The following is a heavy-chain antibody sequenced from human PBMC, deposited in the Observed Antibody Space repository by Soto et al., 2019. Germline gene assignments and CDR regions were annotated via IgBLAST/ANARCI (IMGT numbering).Heavy chain of an antibody. CDR3: AKDWGVSDAFYI. D-gene: IGHD3-10*01. CDR1: GFTFSSYA. Sequence: EVQLLESGGGLVQPGGSLRLSCAASGFTFSSYAMSWVRQAPGKGLEWVSALSGSGGSTYYADSVKGRFTMSRDNSKTTLYLQMNGLRAEDTAVYYCAKDWGVSDAFYIWGQGTMVTVSA. J-gene: IGHJ3*02. V-gene: IGHV3-23*01. CDR2: LSGSGGST.